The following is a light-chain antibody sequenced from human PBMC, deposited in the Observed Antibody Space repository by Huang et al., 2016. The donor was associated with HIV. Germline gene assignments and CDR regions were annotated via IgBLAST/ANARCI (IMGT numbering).Light chain of an antibody. V-gene: IGKV4-1*01. CDR3: QQYSNART. CDR2: WAS. CDR1: QRVLDSSNNKNY. Sequence: DIVMTQSPDSLAVSLGERATINCKSSQRVLDSSNNKNYLAWYQQKPGQPPNLLIYWASTRESGVPDRFSGSGAGTDFTLSISSLQAEDVAVYYCQQYSNARTFGQGTKVEIK. J-gene: IGKJ1*01.